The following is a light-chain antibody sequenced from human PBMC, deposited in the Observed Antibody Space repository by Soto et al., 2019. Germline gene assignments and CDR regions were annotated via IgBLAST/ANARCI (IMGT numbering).Light chain of an antibody. Sequence: QLVLTQPPSASGTPGQRVTISCSGSSSNIGSNYVYWYQQLPGTAPKLLIYRNTQRPSGVPDRFSGSKSGTSASLAISGLRSEDEADYYCAAWDDSLSGIFGGGTKLTVL. CDR1: SSNIGSNY. V-gene: IGLV1-47*01. CDR3: AAWDDSLSGI. CDR2: RNT. J-gene: IGLJ2*01.